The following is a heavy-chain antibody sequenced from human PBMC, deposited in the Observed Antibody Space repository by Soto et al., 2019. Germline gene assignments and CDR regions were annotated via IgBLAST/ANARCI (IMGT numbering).Heavy chain of an antibody. J-gene: IGHJ5*02. Sequence: GGSLRLSCAASGFTFSSYSMNWVRQAPGKGLEWVSYISSSSSTIYYADSVKGRFTISRDNAKNSLYLQMNSLRAEYTAVYYCARGAYLNWFDPWGQGTLVTVSS. CDR3: ARGAYLNWFDP. CDR1: GFTFSSYS. CDR2: ISSSSSTI. V-gene: IGHV3-48*01.